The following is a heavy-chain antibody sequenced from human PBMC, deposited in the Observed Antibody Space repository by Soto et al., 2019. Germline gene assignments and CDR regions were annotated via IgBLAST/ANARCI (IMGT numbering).Heavy chain of an antibody. D-gene: IGHD3-22*01. V-gene: IGHV4-59*08. J-gene: IGHJ4*01. Sequence: SETLSLTCSVSGSPISSYYLGWSRLPPGQGLQWVGYIYYTGTTSYNPSLKGRVTVSLDTSKKQFSLKLRSVTAADTAVYFCARLGGYYQAFDQWGQGALVTVSS. CDR2: IYYTGTT. CDR3: ARLGGYYQAFDQ. CDR1: GSPISSYY.